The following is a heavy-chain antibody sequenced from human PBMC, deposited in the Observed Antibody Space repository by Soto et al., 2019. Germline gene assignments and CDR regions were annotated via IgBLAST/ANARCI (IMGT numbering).Heavy chain of an antibody. D-gene: IGHD2-15*01. CDR1: GGTFSSYA. CDR3: ARAPSGYCSGGSCYRPRGNYYYGMDV. V-gene: IGHV1-69*13. CDR2: IIPIFGTA. J-gene: IGHJ6*02. Sequence: SVKVSCKDSGGTFSSYAISWVRQAPGQGLEWMGGIIPIFGTANYAQKFQGRVTITADESTSTAYMELSSLRSEDTAVYYCARAPSGYCSGGSCYRPRGNYYYGMDVWGQGTTVTVSS.